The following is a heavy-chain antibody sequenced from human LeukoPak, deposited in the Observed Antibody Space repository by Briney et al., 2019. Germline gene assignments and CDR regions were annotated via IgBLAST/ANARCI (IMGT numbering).Heavy chain of an antibody. CDR2: IIPIFGTA. D-gene: IGHD3-3*01. Sequence: GASVKVSCKASGYTFTSYYMHWVRQAPGQGLEWMGGIIPIFGTANYAQKFQGRVTVTADESTSTAYMELSSLRSEDTAVYYCATVSDCSSTSCYLRQAKNYYDFWSGYPYWGQGTLVTVSS. CDR1: GYTFTSYY. J-gene: IGHJ4*02. CDR3: ATVSDCSSTSCYLRQAKNYYDFWSGYPY. V-gene: IGHV1-69*13.